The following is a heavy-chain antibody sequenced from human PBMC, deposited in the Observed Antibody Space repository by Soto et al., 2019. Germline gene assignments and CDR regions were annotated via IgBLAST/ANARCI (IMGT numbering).Heavy chain of an antibody. J-gene: IGHJ4*02. Sequence: GASVKVSCKASGYTFTSYAMHWVRQAPGQRLEWMGWINAGNGNTKYSQKFQGRVTITRDTSANTAYMELSSLRSEDTAVYYCARRNVYGSGSYSFDYWGQGTLVTVSS. V-gene: IGHV1-3*01. CDR1: GYTFTSYA. D-gene: IGHD3-10*01. CDR3: ARRNVYGSGSYSFDY. CDR2: INAGNGNT.